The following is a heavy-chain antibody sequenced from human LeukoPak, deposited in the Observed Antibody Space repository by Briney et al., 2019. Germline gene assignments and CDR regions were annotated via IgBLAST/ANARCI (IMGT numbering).Heavy chain of an antibody. V-gene: IGHV4-34*01. CDR3: ASYYDSSSGAFDI. CDR2: INHSGST. D-gene: IGHD3-22*01. CDR1: GGSFSGYY. Sequence: SETLSLTCAVYGGSFSGYYWSWIRQPPGKGLEWIGEINHSGSTNYNPSLKSRVTVSVDTSKNQFSLKLSSVTAADTAVYYCASYYDSSSGAFDIWGQGTMVTVSS. J-gene: IGHJ3*02.